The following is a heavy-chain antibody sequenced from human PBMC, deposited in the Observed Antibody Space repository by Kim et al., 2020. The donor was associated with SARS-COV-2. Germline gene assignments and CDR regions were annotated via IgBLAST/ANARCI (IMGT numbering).Heavy chain of an antibody. Sequence: GESLKISCKGSGYSFTSYWIAWVRQMPGKGLECMGIIYPGDSDTRYSPSFQGQVTISVDKSISTAYLQWSSLKASDTAMYYCARRSSSWYLFDYWGQGTLVTVSS. CDR3: ARRSSSWYLFDY. V-gene: IGHV5-51*01. CDR1: GYSFTSYW. CDR2: IYPGDSDT. D-gene: IGHD6-13*01. J-gene: IGHJ4*02.